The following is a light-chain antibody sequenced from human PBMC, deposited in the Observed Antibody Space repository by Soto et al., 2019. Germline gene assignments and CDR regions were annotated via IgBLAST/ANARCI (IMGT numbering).Light chain of an antibody. CDR2: DVT. CDR3: SSYTSSSTSVV. Sequence: QSALTQPASVSGSPGQSITISCTGTSSDVGGYNYVSWYQHYPGKAPKLMMYDVTNRPSGVSNRFSGSKSGNTASLTISGLQAEDEADYYCSSYTSSSTSVVFGGGTKVTVL. CDR1: SSDVGGYNY. V-gene: IGLV2-14*03. J-gene: IGLJ2*01.